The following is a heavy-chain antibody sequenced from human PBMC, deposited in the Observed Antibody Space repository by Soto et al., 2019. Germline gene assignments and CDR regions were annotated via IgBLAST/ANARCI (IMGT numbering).Heavy chain of an antibody. J-gene: IGHJ3*02. Sequence: GSLRLSCAASGFSFSSYAMHWVRQAPGKGLEWVAFISYEGRDKSYGDSVKGRFTISRDNSKNTLYLQMNSLGGEDTAVYYCAKESNAFDMWGQGTMVTVSS. CDR1: GFSFSSYA. V-gene: IGHV3-30*18. CDR3: AKESNAFDM. CDR2: ISYEGRDK.